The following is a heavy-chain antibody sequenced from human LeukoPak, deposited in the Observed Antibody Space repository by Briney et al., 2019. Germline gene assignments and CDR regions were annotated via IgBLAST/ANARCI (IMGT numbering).Heavy chain of an antibody. CDR3: AREKQWLEGEDAFDI. D-gene: IGHD6-19*01. CDR1: GFIFRDFS. V-gene: IGHV3-7*01. Sequence: RGSLRLSCSVSGFIFRDFSMSWVRQAPGKGLEWVANIKQDGSEKYYVDSVKGRFTISRNNAKNSLYLQMNSLRAEDTAVYYCAREKQWLEGEDAFDIWGQGTMVTVSS. CDR2: IKQDGSEK. J-gene: IGHJ3*02.